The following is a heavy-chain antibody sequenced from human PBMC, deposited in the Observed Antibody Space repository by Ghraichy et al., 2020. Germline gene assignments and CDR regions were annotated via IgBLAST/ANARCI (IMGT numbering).Heavy chain of an antibody. CDR2: ITTSKGNT. CDR3: ARGINYFDP. J-gene: IGHJ5*02. Sequence: ASVKVSCKTSDYSFTNYGITWVRQAPGQGLEWMGWITTSKGNTHSAQKLQGRVTMSADTSTGTVYMELKSLTYGDTAVYYCARGINYFDPWGQGTPVTVS. D-gene: IGHD1-7*01. V-gene: IGHV1-18*01. CDR1: DYSFTNYG.